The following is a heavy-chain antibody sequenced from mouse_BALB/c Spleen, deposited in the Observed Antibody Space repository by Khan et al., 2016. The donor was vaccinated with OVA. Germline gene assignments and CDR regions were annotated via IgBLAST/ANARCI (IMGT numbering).Heavy chain of an antibody. CDR2: VSTGGSYT. CDR3: TRLAYYDDSEGFAY. Sequence: VELVESGGDLVKPGGSLKLSCAVSGFTFSTYGMSWVRQTPDKRLEWVATVSTGGSYTYYPDSVKGRFTITRDNAKNTLYLQMSGLKSEDTAMFYCTRLAYYDDSEGFAYWGQGTLVTVSA. CDR1: GFTFSTYG. J-gene: IGHJ3*01. D-gene: IGHD1-1*01. V-gene: IGHV5-6*01.